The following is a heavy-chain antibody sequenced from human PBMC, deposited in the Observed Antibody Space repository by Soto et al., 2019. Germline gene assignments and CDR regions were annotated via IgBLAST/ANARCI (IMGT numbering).Heavy chain of an antibody. CDR1: GFSLRTSGVG. Sequence: SGPTLVNPTQTLTLTCILSGFSLRTSGVGVGWIRQPPGKALEWLGFIYWNDDKRYSPSLKSRLTITKDTSKNQVVLTMTNMDPVDTATYYCAKSGSSGWYGWFDPWGQGTLVTVSS. V-gene: IGHV2-5*01. CDR3: AKSGSSGWYGWFDP. CDR2: IYWNDDK. J-gene: IGHJ5*02. D-gene: IGHD6-19*01.